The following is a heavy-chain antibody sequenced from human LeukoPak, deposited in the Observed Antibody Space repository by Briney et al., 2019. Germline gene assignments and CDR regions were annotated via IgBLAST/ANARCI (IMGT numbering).Heavy chain of an antibody. CDR2: IKHDGSEK. D-gene: IGHD5-18*01. CDR3: TRDGRGYTYGNDY. V-gene: IGHV3-7*03. CDR1: GFIFTNYF. J-gene: IGHJ4*02. Sequence: PGGSLRLSCAASGFIFTNYFMSWVRQAPGKGLEWVASIKHDGSEKYYVDSVRGRFTISRDNTMNSLYLQMNSLRAEDTALYYCTRDGRGYTYGNDYWGQGTLVTVSS.